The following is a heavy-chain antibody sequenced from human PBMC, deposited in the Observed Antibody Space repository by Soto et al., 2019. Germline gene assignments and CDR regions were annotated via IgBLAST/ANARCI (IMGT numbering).Heavy chain of an antibody. Sequence: QITLKESGPTLVKPTQTLTLTCTFSGFSLNARGVGVGWIRQPPGKALEWLAVVYWDEDKWYSPSLKSRLTITKDTSKNQVVLTMTNMDPVDTAAYYCSHTKTSHWLGPHSDYWGQGTLVTVSS. CDR2: VYWDEDK. V-gene: IGHV2-5*02. D-gene: IGHD6-19*01. J-gene: IGHJ4*02. CDR1: GFSLNARGVG. CDR3: SHTKTSHWLGPHSDY.